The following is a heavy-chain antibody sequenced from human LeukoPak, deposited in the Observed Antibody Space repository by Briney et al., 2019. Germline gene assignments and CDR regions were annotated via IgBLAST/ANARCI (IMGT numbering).Heavy chain of an antibody. CDR2: IYPGNSDT. Sequence: GESLKISCKGSGCSFTGYWIGWVRQMPGKGLEWMGIIYPGNSDTRYSPSFQGQVTISADKSISTAYLQWSSLKASDTAMYYCARLDGGGYNYGHFDYWGQGTLVTVSS. CDR3: ARLDGGGYNYGHFDY. V-gene: IGHV5-51*01. J-gene: IGHJ4*02. D-gene: IGHD5-18*01. CDR1: GCSFTGYW.